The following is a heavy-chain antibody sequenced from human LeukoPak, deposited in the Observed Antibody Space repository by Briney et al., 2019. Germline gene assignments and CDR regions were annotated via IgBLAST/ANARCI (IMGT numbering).Heavy chain of an antibody. V-gene: IGHV3-30*03. CDR3: ATVSKGWLVLVYDAFDI. CDR2: IRYDGSNK. Sequence: GGSLRLSCAASGFTFSSYGMHWVRQAPGKGLEWVAVIRYDGSNKYYADSVKGRFTISRDNSKNTLYMQMNSLRAEDTAVYYCATVSKGWLVLVYDAFDIWGQGTLVTVSS. CDR1: GFTFSSYG. J-gene: IGHJ3*02. D-gene: IGHD6-19*01.